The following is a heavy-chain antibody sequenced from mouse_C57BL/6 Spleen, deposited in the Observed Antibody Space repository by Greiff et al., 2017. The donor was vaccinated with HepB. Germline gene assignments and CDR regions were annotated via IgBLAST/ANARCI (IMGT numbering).Heavy chain of an antibody. CDR3: ARDSNPWYLDY. CDR1: GYAFSSSW. V-gene: IGHV1-82*01. CDR2: IYPGDGDT. Sequence: VHLVESGPELVKPGASVKISCKASGYAFSSSWMNWVKQRPGKGLEWIGRIYPGDGDTNYNGKFKGKATLTADKSSSTAYMQLSSLTSEDSAVYFCARDSNPWYLDYWGQGTTLTVSS. D-gene: IGHD2-5*01. J-gene: IGHJ2*01.